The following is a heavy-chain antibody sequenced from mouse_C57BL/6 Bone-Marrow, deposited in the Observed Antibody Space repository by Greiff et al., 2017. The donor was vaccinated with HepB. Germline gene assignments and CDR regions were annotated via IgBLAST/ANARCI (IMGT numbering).Heavy chain of an antibody. CDR2: ISSGSSTI. CDR1: GFTFSDYG. V-gene: IGHV5-17*01. J-gene: IGHJ3*01. Sequence: EVQLVESGGGLVKPGGSLKLSCAASGFTFSDYGMHWVRQAPEKGLEWVAYISSGSSTIYYADTVKGRFTISRDNAKNTLFLQMTSLRSEDTAMYYCARSPWFAYWGQGTLVTVSA. D-gene: IGHD1-1*01. CDR3: ARSPWFAY.